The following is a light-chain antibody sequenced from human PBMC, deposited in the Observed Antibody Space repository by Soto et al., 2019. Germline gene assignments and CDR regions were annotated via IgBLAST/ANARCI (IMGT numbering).Light chain of an antibody. CDR3: DSYTGRSTMV. J-gene: IGLJ2*01. CDR1: SSDVGGYNY. CDR2: DVS. Sequence: QSALTQPASVSGSPGQWITLSCTGTSSDVGGYNYVSWYQQHPGTAPKLLIYDVSNRPSGVSKGLSGSKSGNTASLTDSGLLGEDEADYYCDSYTGRSTMVFGGGTKLTVL. V-gene: IGLV2-14*03.